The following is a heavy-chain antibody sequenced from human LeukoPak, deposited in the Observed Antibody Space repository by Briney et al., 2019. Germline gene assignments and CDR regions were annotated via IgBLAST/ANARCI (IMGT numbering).Heavy chain of an antibody. J-gene: IGHJ6*04. CDR2: IKQDGSEK. D-gene: IGHD3-10*02. CDR3: AELGITMIGGV. Sequence: RAGGSLRLSCAASGFTFSSYWTSWVRQAPGKGLEWVANIKQDGSEKYYVDSVKGRFTISRDNAKNSLYLQMNSLRAEDTAVYYCAELGITMIGGVWGKGTTVTISS. V-gene: IGHV3-7*01. CDR1: GFTFSSYW.